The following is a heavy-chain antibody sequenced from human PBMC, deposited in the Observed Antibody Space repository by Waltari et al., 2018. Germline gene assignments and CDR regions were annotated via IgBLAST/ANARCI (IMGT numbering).Heavy chain of an antibody. CDR3: ARRGGSGNFLVDF. V-gene: IGHV5-51*01. Sequence: EVQLVQSGAEVKKPGESLKISCEGSGYTFTNYWIGWVRQMPGKGLEWMGIINPGDSDTKYNPSFEGQVTISADKSTNTAYLQWSSLKASDTAMYYFARRGGSGNFLVDFWGQGTLVTVSS. J-gene: IGHJ4*02. D-gene: IGHD3-10*01. CDR1: GYTFTNYW. CDR2: INPGDSDT.